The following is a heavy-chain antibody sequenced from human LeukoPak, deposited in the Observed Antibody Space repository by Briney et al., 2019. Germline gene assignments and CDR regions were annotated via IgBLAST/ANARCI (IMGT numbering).Heavy chain of an antibody. Sequence: ASVKVSCKASGYTFTSYYMHWVRRAPGQGLEWMGWINPNSGGTNYAQKFQGWVTMTRDTSISTAYMELSRLRSDDTAVYYCARDITGTTGLGVDAFDIWGQGTMVTVSS. V-gene: IGHV1-2*04. CDR2: INPNSGGT. D-gene: IGHD1-20*01. CDR1: GYTFTSYY. CDR3: ARDITGTTGLGVDAFDI. J-gene: IGHJ3*02.